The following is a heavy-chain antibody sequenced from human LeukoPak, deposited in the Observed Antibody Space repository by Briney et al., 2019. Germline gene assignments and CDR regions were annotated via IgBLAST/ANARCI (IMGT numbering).Heavy chain of an antibody. CDR1: GGSISSSSYY. Sequence: SETLSLTCTVSGGSISSSSYYWGWIRQPPGKGLEWIGSIYYSGSTYYNPSLKSRVTISVDTSKNQFSLKLSSVTAADTAVYYCARDWNYYDSSVYVGAFDIWGQGTMVTVSS. J-gene: IGHJ3*02. V-gene: IGHV4-39*02. CDR2: IYYSGST. CDR3: ARDWNYYDSSVYVGAFDI. D-gene: IGHD3-22*01.